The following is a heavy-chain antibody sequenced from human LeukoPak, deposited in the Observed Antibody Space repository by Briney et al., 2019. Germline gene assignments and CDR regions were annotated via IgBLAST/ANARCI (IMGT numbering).Heavy chain of an antibody. CDR2: ISGSGGATDYT. D-gene: IGHD6-19*01. CDR1: GFTVSSNY. J-gene: IGHJ4*02. Sequence: QAGGSLRLSCAASGFTVSSNYMSWVRQAPGKGLEWVSAISGSGGATDYTQYADAVRGRFTISRDDSKNTLYLQMNSLRAEDTAVYYCAKRTFEMTVPGTMFDYWGQGTLVTVSS. CDR3: AKRTFEMTVPGTMFDY. V-gene: IGHV3-23*01.